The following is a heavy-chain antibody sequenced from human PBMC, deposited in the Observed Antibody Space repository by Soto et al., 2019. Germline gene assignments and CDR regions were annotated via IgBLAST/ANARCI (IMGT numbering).Heavy chain of an antibody. CDR1: GFTFRVYS. D-gene: IGHD2-2*01. CDR2: ISSRSGYI. Sequence: GALRLSCSAPGFTFRVYSMSWVRQAPGKGLEWVSVISSRSGYIYYADSVKGRFTISRDNAKNSLYLQMSSLRAEDTAVYYCASRGGNCSNTSCPGWFDPWGLGTLVTVSS. CDR3: ASRGGNCSNTSCPGWFDP. V-gene: IGHV3-21*01. J-gene: IGHJ5*02.